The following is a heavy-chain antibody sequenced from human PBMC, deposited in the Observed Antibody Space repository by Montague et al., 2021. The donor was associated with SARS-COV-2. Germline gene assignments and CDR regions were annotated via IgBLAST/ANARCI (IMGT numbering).Heavy chain of an antibody. J-gene: IGHJ6*02. CDR2: VYRSGDT. D-gene: IGHD1-26*01. CDR1: GDSTNSGSYY. V-gene: IGHV4-61*02. Sequence: TLSLTCTVSGDSTNSGSYYWSWLRQPAGKGLEWIGRVYRSGDTNYHPSLESRISISIDTSKNQISLRLTSVTAADTGVYYCGRGLVGFSGNWLWGHGSTVTVSS. CDR3: GRGLVGFSGNWL.